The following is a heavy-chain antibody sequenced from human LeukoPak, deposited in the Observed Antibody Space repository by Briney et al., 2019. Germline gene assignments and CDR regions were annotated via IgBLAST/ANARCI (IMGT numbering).Heavy chain of an antibody. D-gene: IGHD3-10*01. Sequence: PGGSLRLSCAASGFTFSSYAMSWVRQAPGKGLEWIGEINHSGSTNYNPSLKSRVTISVDTSKNQFSLKLSSVTAADTAVYYCARGVWFGELSAGYYFDYWGQGTLVTVSS. CDR1: GFTFSSYA. V-gene: IGHV4-34*01. CDR3: ARGVWFGELSAGYYFDY. CDR2: INHSGST. J-gene: IGHJ4*02.